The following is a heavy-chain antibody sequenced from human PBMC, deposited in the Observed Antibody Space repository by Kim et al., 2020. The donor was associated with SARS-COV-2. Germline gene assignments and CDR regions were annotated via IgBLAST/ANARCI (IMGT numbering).Heavy chain of an antibody. J-gene: IGHJ6*02. D-gene: IGHD6-25*01. Sequence: GGSLRLSCAASGFDLVEYTMNWVRQAPGKGLEWVSSITSSGSYIDYAGSVRGRFTISRDNAKNSVDLQMNRLRAEDTAIYYCARVEIAADRSRYGMDLWGQGTTVTVSS. V-gene: IGHV3-21*01. CDR2: ITSSGSYI. CDR3: ARVEIAADRSRYGMDL. CDR1: GFDLVEYT.